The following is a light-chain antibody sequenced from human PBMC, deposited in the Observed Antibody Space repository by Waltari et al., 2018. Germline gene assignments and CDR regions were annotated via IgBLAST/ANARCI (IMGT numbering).Light chain of an antibody. V-gene: IGLV2-8*01. CDR2: EVT. J-gene: IGLJ2*01. CDR1: SSDVGGYNY. Sequence: QSALTQPPSASGSPGQSVTISCTGTSSDVGGYNYVSWYQQHPGKVPKLMIYEVTKLPSGVPARFSGSKSGNTASLTVSGLQAEDEADYYCSSYADSNKLIFGGGTQLTVL. CDR3: SSYADSNKLI.